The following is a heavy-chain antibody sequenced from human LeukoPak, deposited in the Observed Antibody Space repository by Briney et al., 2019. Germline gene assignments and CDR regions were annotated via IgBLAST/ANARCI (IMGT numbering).Heavy chain of an antibody. V-gene: IGHV3-66*01. J-gene: IGHJ4*02. CDR1: GFTVSSNY. D-gene: IGHD3-16*01. CDR2: IYSGGST. Sequence: GGSLRLSCAASGFTVSSNYMSWVRQAPGKGLEWVPVIYSGGSTYYAGSVKGRFTISRDNSKNTLYLQMNSLRAEDTAVYYCARVDARGPFDYWGQGTLVTVSS. CDR3: ARVDARGPFDY.